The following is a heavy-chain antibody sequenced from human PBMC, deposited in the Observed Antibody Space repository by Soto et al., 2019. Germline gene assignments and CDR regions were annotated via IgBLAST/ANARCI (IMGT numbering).Heavy chain of an antibody. CDR1: VFTCSSYE. CDR3: ARYDFWSGYLPAGMDV. Sequence: GSLRLSCPASVFTCSSYEMNWVRQAPGKGLERVSYISSSGSTIYYADSVKGRFTISRDNAKNSLYLQMNSLRAEDTAVYYCARYDFWSGYLPAGMDVWGQGTTVTVSS. D-gene: IGHD3-3*01. V-gene: IGHV3-48*03. CDR2: ISSSGSTI. J-gene: IGHJ6*02.